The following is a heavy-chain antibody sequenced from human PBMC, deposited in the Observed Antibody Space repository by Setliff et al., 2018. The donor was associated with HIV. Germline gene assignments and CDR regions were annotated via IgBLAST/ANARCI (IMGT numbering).Heavy chain of an antibody. CDR1: GFTFNNYA. CDR2: ISGSGGST. Sequence: GGSLRLSCAASGFTFNNYAMSWVRQAPGKGLEWVSVISGSGGSTYVADSVKGRFTISRDNSRNTLYLQMNSLGTEDTAVYYCVLGGLSSGWGVNWGQGTLVTVSS. D-gene: IGHD6-19*01. V-gene: IGHV3-23*01. CDR3: VLGGLSSGWGVN. J-gene: IGHJ4*02.